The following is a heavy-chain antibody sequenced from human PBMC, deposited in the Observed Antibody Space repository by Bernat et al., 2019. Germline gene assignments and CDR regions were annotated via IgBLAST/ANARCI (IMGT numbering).Heavy chain of an antibody. J-gene: IGHJ3*02. CDR3: ARDPEWGALDI. CDR1: GFIFSSSY. V-gene: IGHV3-7*03. CDR2: MNQDGREK. Sequence: EVQLVESGGGVVQPGGSLRLSCTASGFIFSSSYMTWVRQAPGKGPAWVAIMNQDGREKTYVDSVKGRFSISRDNAKNSLYLQMSSLRVEDTALYYCARDPEWGALDIWGQGTMVTVSS. D-gene: IGHD1-14*01.